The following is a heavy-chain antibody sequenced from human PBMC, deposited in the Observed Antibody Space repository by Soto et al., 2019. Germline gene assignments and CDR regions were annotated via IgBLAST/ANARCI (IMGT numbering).Heavy chain of an antibody. J-gene: IGHJ4*02. CDR1: GFTFSDYY. V-gene: IGHV3-11*01. CDR2: ISSSGSTI. D-gene: IGHD2-15*01. Sequence: GGSLRLSCAASGFTFSDYYMSWIRQAPGKGLEWVSYISSSGSTIYYADSVKGRFTISRDNAKNSPYLQMNSLRAEDTAVYYCARDAIGYCSGGSCPDFDYWGQGTLVTVSS. CDR3: ARDAIGYCSGGSCPDFDY.